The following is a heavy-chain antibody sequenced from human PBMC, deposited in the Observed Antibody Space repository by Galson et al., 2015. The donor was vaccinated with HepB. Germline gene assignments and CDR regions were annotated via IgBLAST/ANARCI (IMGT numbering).Heavy chain of an antibody. CDR3: ATVVTATHYYYYGMDV. CDR1: GFTFSTYG. J-gene: IGHJ6*02. V-gene: IGHV3-30*03. Sequence: SLRLSCAASGFTFSTYGMHWVRQAPGKGLEWVAVISYDGSDKYFADSVKGRFTISRDNSKNTLYLQVNSLRAEDTAVYYCATVVTATHYYYYGMDVWGQGTPVTVSS. D-gene: IGHD2-21*02. CDR2: ISYDGSDK.